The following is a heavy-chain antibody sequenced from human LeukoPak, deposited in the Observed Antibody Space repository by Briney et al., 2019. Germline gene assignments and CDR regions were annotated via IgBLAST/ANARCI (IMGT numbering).Heavy chain of an antibody. Sequence: SETLSLTCTVSGGSISSSSYYWGWIRQSPGKGLEWIGSIYYSGSAYYNPSLKRRLTISVDTSKNQFSLKLSSVTAADTAVYYCARCITMVRGVIRPPDYWGQGTLVTVSS. D-gene: IGHD3-10*01. CDR1: GGSISSSSYY. J-gene: IGHJ4*02. CDR3: ARCITMVRGVIRPPDY. V-gene: IGHV4-39*01. CDR2: IYYSGSA.